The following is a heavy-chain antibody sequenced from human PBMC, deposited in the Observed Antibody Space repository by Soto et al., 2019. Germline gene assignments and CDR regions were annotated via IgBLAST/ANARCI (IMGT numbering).Heavy chain of an antibody. J-gene: IGHJ4*02. D-gene: IGHD3-10*01. CDR3: ARDRNYYSDY. Sequence: QVQLVQSGAEVKKPGASVKGSCKASGYTFTSYVIRWVRQAPGQGLEWIGWISAYNGNTNYAQKHQGRVNMTTDTSTSTAYMEMRSLSSDDTAVYYCARDRNYYSDYWGQGPLVTVSS. CDR2: ISAYNGNT. CDR1: GYTFTSYV. V-gene: IGHV1-18*01.